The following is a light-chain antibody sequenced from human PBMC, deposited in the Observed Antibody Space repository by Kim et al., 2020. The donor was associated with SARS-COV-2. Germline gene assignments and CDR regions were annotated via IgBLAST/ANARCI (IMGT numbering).Light chain of an antibody. CDR3: QVWDSSSDPHVV. J-gene: IGLJ2*01. Sequence: PGKTARITCGENNIGSKSVHWYQQKPGQAPVLVIYYDSDRPSGIPERFSGSNSGNTATLTISRVEAGDEADYYCQVWDSSSDPHVVFGGGTQLTV. V-gene: IGLV3-21*04. CDR2: YDS. CDR1: NIGSKS.